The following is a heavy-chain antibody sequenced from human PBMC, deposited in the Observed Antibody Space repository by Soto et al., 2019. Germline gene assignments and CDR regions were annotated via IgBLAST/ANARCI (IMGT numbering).Heavy chain of an antibody. Sequence: SETLSLTCTVSGGSISSYYWSWIRQPPGKGLEWIGYIYYSGSTNYNPSLKSRVTISVDTSKNQFSLKLSSVTAADTAVYYCARQAGAQPLPYDAFDIWGQGTMVTVSS. J-gene: IGHJ3*02. CDR3: ARQAGAQPLPYDAFDI. CDR1: GGSISSYY. CDR2: IYYSGST. V-gene: IGHV4-59*08. D-gene: IGHD6-13*01.